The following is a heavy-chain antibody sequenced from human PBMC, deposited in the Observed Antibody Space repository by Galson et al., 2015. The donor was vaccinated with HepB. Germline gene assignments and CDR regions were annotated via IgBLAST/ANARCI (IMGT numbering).Heavy chain of an antibody. CDR2: ISSSSSYI. Sequence: SLRLSCAASGFTFSSYSMNWVRQAPGKGLEWVSSISSSSSYIYYADSVKGRFTISRDNAKNSLYLQMNSLRAEDTAVYYCARDHDDYVWGSYPPDYWGQGTLVTVSS. V-gene: IGHV3-21*01. D-gene: IGHD3-16*02. CDR3: ARDHDDYVWGSYPPDY. J-gene: IGHJ4*02. CDR1: GFTFSSYS.